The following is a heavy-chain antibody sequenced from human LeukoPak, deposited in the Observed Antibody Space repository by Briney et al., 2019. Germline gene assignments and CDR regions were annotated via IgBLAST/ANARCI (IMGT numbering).Heavy chain of an antibody. J-gene: IGHJ4*02. V-gene: IGHV3-21*04. CDR1: GFTFSSYS. Sequence: PGGSLRLSCAASGFTFSSYSMNWVRQAPGKGLEWVSSISSSSSYIYYADSVKGRFTISRDNSKNTLYLQMNSLRAEDTAVYYCAKYNYVWGSYRCWGQGTLVTVSS. D-gene: IGHD3-16*02. CDR3: AKYNYVWGSYRC. CDR2: ISSSSSYI.